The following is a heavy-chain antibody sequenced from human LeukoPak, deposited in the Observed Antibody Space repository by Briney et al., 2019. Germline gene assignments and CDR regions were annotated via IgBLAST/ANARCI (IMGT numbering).Heavy chain of an antibody. CDR3: ARVSVAAAGPHFDY. CDR2: ISSSGSTI. J-gene: IGHJ4*02. V-gene: IGHV3-48*03. CDR1: GFTFSSYE. Sequence: GGSPRLSCAASGFTFSSYEMNWVRQAPGKGLEWVSYISSSGSTIYYADSVKGRFTISRDNAKNSLYLQMNSLRAEDTAVYYCARVSVAAAGPHFDYWGQGTPVTVSS. D-gene: IGHD6-13*01.